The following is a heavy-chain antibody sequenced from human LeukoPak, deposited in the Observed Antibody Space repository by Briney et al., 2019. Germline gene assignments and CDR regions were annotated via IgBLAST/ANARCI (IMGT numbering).Heavy chain of an antibody. CDR2: INPNGGAT. V-gene: IGHV1-2*02. Sequence: ASVKVSCKACGYTFTDHYIHWVRQAPGQGLEWMGWINPNGGATNYAQRFQGRVTMTRDTSINTAYMELSRLRSDDPAIYYCATTVTTWSFDYWGQGTLVTVSS. J-gene: IGHJ4*02. CDR3: ATTVTTWSFDY. D-gene: IGHD4-17*01. CDR1: GYTFTDHY.